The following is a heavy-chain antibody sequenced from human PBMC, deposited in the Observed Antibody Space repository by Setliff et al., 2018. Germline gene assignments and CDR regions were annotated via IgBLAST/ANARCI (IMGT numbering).Heavy chain of an antibody. J-gene: IGHJ4*02. V-gene: IGHV1-2*02. CDR1: GYTFTGYY. Sequence: ASVKVSCKASGYTFTGYYMHWVRQAPGQGLEWMGWMNPNTGGTTYAQKFQGRVTMTRDTSSSTIYIEVSSLTSDDTAMYYCAKQGDLAFDYWGQGTQVTVSS. D-gene: IGHD3-16*01. CDR3: AKQGDLAFDY. CDR2: MNPNTGGT.